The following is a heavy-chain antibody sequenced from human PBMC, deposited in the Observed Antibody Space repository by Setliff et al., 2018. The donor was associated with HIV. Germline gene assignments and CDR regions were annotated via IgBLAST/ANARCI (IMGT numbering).Heavy chain of an antibody. D-gene: IGHD4-17*01. J-gene: IGHJ4*02. CDR3: ATFFVSTATTQDY. CDR1: GGSFGDQF. Sequence: KTSETLSLTCAVYGGSFGDQFWNWIRQSPGKGLEWIGEIHHGGGTKYNPSLKSRVTVSLDMSKNQFSLKLNSLTAADTGVYYCATFFVSTATTQDYWGQGTLVTVPQ. CDR2: IHHGGGT. V-gene: IGHV4-34*01.